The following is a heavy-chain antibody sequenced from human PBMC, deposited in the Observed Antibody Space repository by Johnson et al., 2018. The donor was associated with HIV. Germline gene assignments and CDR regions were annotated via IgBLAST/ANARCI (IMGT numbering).Heavy chain of an antibody. J-gene: IGHJ3*02. D-gene: IGHD6-13*01. Sequence: QVQLVESGGGLVQPGGSLRLSCAASGFTFSDYYMSWIRQAPGKGLEWVAVIWYDGSNKYYADSVKGRFPISRDNSKNTLYLQMNSLRAEDTAVYYCATKRVAAADPDDAFDIWGQGTMVTVSS. CDR1: GFTFSDYY. CDR2: IWYDGSNK. V-gene: IGHV3-33*08. CDR3: ATKRVAAADPDDAFDI.